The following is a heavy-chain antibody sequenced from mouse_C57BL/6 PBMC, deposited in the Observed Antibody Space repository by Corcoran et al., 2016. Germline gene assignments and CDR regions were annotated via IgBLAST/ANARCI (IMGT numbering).Heavy chain of an antibody. CDR1: GYTFTDYY. CDR2: IYPGSGNT. V-gene: IGHV1-76*01. CDR3: ARGGVLFVY. J-gene: IGHJ2*01. Sequence: QVQLKQSGAELVRPGASVKLSCKASGYTFTDYYINWVKQRPGQGLELIARIYPGSGNTYYNEKFKGKATLTAEKSSSTAYMQLSSLTSEDSAVYFCARGGVLFVYWGQGTTLAVSS.